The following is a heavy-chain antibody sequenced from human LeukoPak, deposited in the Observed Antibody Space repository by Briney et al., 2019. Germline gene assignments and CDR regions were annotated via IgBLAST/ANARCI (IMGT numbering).Heavy chain of an antibody. CDR1: GFTFSSYD. V-gene: IGHV3-13*01. Sequence: PGGSLRLSCAASGFTFSSYDMHWVRQATGKGLEWVSAIGTAGDTYYPGSVKGRFTISRENAKNSLYLQMNSLRAGDTAVYYCARVRDYGDSHRGDWYFDLWGRGTLVTVSS. D-gene: IGHD4-17*01. CDR2: IGTAGDT. J-gene: IGHJ2*01. CDR3: ARVRDYGDSHRGDWYFDL.